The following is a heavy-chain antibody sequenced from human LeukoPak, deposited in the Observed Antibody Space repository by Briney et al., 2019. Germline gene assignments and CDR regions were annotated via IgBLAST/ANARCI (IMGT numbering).Heavy chain of an antibody. CDR1: GYTFTGYY. Sequence: ASVKVCCKASGYTFTGYYMHWVRQAPGQGLEWMGWINPNSGGTNYAQKFQGRVTMTRDTSISTAYMELSRLRSDDTAVYYCARDPGGTAMVPFDYWGQGTLVAVSS. D-gene: IGHD5-18*01. CDR3: ARDPGGTAMVPFDY. V-gene: IGHV1-2*02. CDR2: INPNSGGT. J-gene: IGHJ4*02.